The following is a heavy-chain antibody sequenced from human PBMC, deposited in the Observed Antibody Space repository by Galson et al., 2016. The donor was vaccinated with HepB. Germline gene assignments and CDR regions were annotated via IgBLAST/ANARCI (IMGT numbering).Heavy chain of an antibody. CDR1: GYIFTSYW. V-gene: IGHV5-51*01. Sequence: QSGAEVKKPGESLQISCKASGYIFTSYWIGWVRQMPGKGLEWMTIINPGDSDTRYSPSFQGQVTISADKSISAAYLQWNSLKASDTAIYYCARRSSDAFDIWGQGTMVTVSS. CDR2: INPGDSDT. CDR3: ARRSSDAFDI. J-gene: IGHJ3*02. D-gene: IGHD3-10*01.